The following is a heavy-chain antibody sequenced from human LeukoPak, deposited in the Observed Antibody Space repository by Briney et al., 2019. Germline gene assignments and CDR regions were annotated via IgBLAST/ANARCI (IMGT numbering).Heavy chain of an antibody. V-gene: IGHV3-23*01. J-gene: IGHJ4*02. CDR1: GFTFSSKG. CDR2: ISGSGDST. Sequence: PGGSLRLSCAASGFTFSSKGMSWVRQAPGKGLEWVSAISGSGDSTYYADSVKGRFTISRDNSKNTLYLQMNSLRAEDTATYSCAKDSPVMTRWGQGTLVTVSS. CDR3: AKDSPVMTR. D-gene: IGHD2-21*01.